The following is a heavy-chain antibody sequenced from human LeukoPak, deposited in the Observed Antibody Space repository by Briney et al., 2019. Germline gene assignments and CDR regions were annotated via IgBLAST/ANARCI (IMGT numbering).Heavy chain of an antibody. CDR1: GGSISSYY. CDR3: ARAILRKDDYMDV. J-gene: IGHJ6*03. CDR2: IYYSGST. Sequence: SETLSLTCTVSGGSISSYYWSWIRQPPGKGLEWIGYIYYSGSTNYNPSLKSRVTISVDTSKNQFSLKLSSVTAADTAVYYCARAILRKDDYMDVWGKGTTVTVSS. D-gene: IGHD4-17*01. V-gene: IGHV4-59*01.